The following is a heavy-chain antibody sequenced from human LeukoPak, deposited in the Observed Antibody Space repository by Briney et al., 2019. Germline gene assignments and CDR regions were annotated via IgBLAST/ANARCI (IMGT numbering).Heavy chain of an antibody. CDR2: IIPILCIA. J-gene: IGHJ5*02. V-gene: IGHV1-69*02. CDR1: GGTFRSYT. D-gene: IGHD6-19*01. CDR3: ARWSLGSSGTNWFDP. Sequence: GASVKVSCKASGGTFRSYTISWVRQAPGQGREWMGRIIPILCIANYAQQFQGRVTITADKSTSTAYMELSSLRSEDAAVYYCARWSLGSSGTNWFDPWGQGTLVTVSS.